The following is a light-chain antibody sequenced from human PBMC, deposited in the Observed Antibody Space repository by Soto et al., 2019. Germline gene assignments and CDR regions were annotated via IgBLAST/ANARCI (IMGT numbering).Light chain of an antibody. CDR2: VAS. V-gene: IGKV1D-12*01. CDR1: QGIRSF. Sequence: DLQMTQSPSSVSASIGDRVTITCRASQGIRSFLAWYQQKPGKAPNLLISVASSLQSGVPSRFSGGGTGTDFTLTISSLQREDFATYYCQQANSFPITFGQGTRLEIK. J-gene: IGKJ5*01. CDR3: QQANSFPIT.